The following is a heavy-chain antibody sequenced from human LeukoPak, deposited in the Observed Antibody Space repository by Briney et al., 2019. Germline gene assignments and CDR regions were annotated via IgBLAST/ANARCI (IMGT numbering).Heavy chain of an antibody. CDR1: GYTFTSYD. CDR3: ARSFQPHYYYYYMDV. D-gene: IGHD2-2*01. Sequence: ASVEVSCTASGYTFTSYDINWVRQSTGQGLGWMGWRNPNSGNTGNAQKFQGSVTMTRNTSISTAYMELSSLRSEDTAVYYCARSFQPHYYYYYMDVWGKGTTVTVSS. CDR2: RNPNSGNT. J-gene: IGHJ6*03. V-gene: IGHV1-8*01.